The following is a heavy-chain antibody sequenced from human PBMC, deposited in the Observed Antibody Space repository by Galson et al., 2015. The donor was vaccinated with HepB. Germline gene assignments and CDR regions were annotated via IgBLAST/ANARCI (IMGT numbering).Heavy chain of an antibody. J-gene: IGHJ4*02. Sequence: SVTVSCKASGYTFSNYDINWVRLGTGHGLEWMGQMKSDTGKATLAPKFQGRVTMTRETSISTAYMELTSLTSDDTAVYFCAREWIIAGVKGSALDVWGQGTLVTVSS. D-gene: IGHD3-16*01. CDR1: GYTFSNYD. V-gene: IGHV1-8*01. CDR3: AREWIIAGVKGSALDV. CDR2: MKSDTGKA.